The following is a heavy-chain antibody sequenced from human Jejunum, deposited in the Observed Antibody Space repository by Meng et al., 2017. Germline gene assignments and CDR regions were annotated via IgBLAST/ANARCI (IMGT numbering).Heavy chain of an antibody. V-gene: IGHV4-39*07. Sequence: SCTVPGGSISSGDYHWGWIRQPPGEGLEWTGSIYYSGTTFYNPSLKSRLTISIDTSKNQFSLKLTSVTAAGTAVYYCAIVSVRGFYGLDVWGQGTTVTVSS. J-gene: IGHJ6*02. CDR3: AIVSVRGFYGLDV. D-gene: IGHD3-10*02. CDR1: GGSISSGDYH. CDR2: IYYSGTT.